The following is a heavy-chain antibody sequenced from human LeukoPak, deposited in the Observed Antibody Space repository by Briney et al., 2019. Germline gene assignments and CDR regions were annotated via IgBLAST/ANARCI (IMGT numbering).Heavy chain of an antibody. J-gene: IGHJ4*02. CDR2: IRYDGSNK. CDR3: ARKGFGSITVPGTFDY. CDR1: GFTFSNFG. D-gene: IGHD6-19*01. V-gene: IGHV3-30*02. Sequence: GGSLRLSCAASGFTFSNFGMPWVRQAPGKGLEWVAFIRYDGSNKYYVDSVKGRFTISRDNSKNTLSLQMNSLRPEDTAVYYCARKGFGSITVPGTFDYWGQGILVTVSS.